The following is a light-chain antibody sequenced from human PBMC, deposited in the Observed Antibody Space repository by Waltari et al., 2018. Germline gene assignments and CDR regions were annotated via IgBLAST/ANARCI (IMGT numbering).Light chain of an antibody. CDR3: QQYYSTLIT. Sequence: DIQMTQSPSSLSASVGDRVTITCRASQGISNSLAWYQQKPGKAPKLLLYAASRLESGVPSRFSGRGSGTDYTLTISSLQPEDFATYYCQQYYSTLITFGQGTRLEIK. CDR1: QGISNS. CDR2: AAS. V-gene: IGKV1-NL1*01. J-gene: IGKJ5*01.